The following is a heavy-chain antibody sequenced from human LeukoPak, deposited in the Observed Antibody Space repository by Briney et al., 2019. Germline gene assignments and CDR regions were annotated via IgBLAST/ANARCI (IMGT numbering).Heavy chain of an antibody. D-gene: IGHD6-13*01. CDR3: AKDGAAHGTHYFDY. CDR1: GFIFSSYG. CDR2: IRYDGTHE. V-gene: IGHV3-30*02. Sequence: PGGSLRLSCAASGFIFSSYGMHWVRQAPGKGLEWVSFIRYDGTHESYGDSVKGRFTISRDNSKNTLYLQMNSLRAEDTAVYYCAKDGAAHGTHYFDYWGQGTLVTVSS. J-gene: IGHJ4*02.